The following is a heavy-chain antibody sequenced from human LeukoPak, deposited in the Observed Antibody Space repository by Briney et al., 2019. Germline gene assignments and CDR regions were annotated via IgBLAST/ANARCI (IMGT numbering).Heavy chain of an antibody. Sequence: GGSLRLSCAASGFTFSSYSMNWVRQAPGKGLEWVSSISSSSSYIYYADSVKGRFTISRDTAKNSLYLQMNSLRAEDTAVYYCAREWGYSSSWCGNWFDPWGQGTLVTVSS. CDR1: GFTFSSYS. J-gene: IGHJ5*02. CDR2: ISSSSSYI. CDR3: AREWGYSSSWCGNWFDP. D-gene: IGHD6-13*01. V-gene: IGHV3-21*01.